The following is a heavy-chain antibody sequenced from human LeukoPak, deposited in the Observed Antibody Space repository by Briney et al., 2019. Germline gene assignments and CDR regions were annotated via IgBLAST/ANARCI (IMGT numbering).Heavy chain of an antibody. CDR1: GFTFSSYW. J-gene: IGHJ3*02. CDR3: AREMAYSSGRAFDN. V-gene: IGHV3-74*01. Sequence: GGALRLSCAASGFTFSSYWMHWVRHTPGKGLVWVSRIISDDSSTSYADSVKGRFTISRDNAKNTLYLQMNSLRVEDTAVYYCAREMAYSSGRAFDNWGQGIMVTVSS. CDR2: IISDDSST. D-gene: IGHD6-19*01.